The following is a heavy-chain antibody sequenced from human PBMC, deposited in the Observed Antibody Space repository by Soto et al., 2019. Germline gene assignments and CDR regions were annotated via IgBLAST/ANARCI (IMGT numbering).Heavy chain of an antibody. CDR1: GDCISSTRDY. Sequence: XATLSLTCTVSGDCISSTRDYWGWIRQPPGKGLEWIGSTYYSGSPYHNPSLQGRVAMSVDTSKNLFSLKLSSVTATDTAVYFCARKAWDGSRPRKFEHCGQGILVTVSS. J-gene: IGHJ4*02. V-gene: IGHV4-39*01. D-gene: IGHD1-26*01. CDR2: TYYSGSP. CDR3: ARKAWDGSRPRKFEH.